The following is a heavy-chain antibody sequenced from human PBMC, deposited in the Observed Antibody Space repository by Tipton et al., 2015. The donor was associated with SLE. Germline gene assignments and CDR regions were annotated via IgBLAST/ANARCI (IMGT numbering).Heavy chain of an antibody. D-gene: IGHD3/OR15-3a*01. J-gene: IGHJ5*02. Sequence: TLSLTCTVSGASIAYYCWSWIRQPAGKGLEWIGRMCTSGNTNYNPSLKSRVTISIDASNNRFSLKLTSVTAADTAVYYCAREMWDWGPHWFDPWGQGTSVTVSS. CDR1: GASIAYYC. V-gene: IGHV4-4*07. CDR2: MCTSGNT. CDR3: AREMWDWGPHWFDP.